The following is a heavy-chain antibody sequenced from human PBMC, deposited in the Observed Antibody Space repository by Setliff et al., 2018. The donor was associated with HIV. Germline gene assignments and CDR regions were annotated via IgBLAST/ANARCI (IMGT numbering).Heavy chain of an antibody. CDR3: ARDRPHQHYFELYSFYYMEL. V-gene: IGHV1-69*13. CDR2: IIPIFGTA. D-gene: IGHD3-10*01. CDR1: GGTFSSYA. J-gene: IGHJ6*03. Sequence: SVKVSCKASGGTFSSYAISWVRQAPGQGLEWMGGIIPIFGTANYAQKFQGRVTITADEATNTVFMELSNLRSDDTAVYYCARDRPHQHYFELYSFYYMELWGKGTTVTVSS.